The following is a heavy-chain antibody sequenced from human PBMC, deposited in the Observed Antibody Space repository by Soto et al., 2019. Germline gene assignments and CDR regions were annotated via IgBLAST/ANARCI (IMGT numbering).Heavy chain of an antibody. D-gene: IGHD6-6*01. CDR2: ISYAGNNI. Sequence: PGGSLRLSCAASGYTFSSYGMHWVRQAPGKGLEWVAVISYAGNNIYYADSVKGRFTISRDNSKNTLYLHLNSLRAEDTFVYYCARDSSEWGMAGRLDYWGQGTPVTVSS. CDR3: ARDSSEWGMAGRLDY. J-gene: IGHJ4*02. CDR1: GYTFSSYG. V-gene: IGHV3-30*03.